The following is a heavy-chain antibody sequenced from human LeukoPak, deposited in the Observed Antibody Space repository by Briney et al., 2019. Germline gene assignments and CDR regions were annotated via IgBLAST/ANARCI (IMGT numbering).Heavy chain of an antibody. CDR2: IKNDGTEK. CDR1: GFTFKNYF. V-gene: IGHV3-7*03. CDR3: ARAADSSGYYDY. J-gene: IGHJ4*02. Sequence: PGGSLRLSCVASGFTFKNYFMSWVRQTPGKGLEWVASIKNDGTEKYYVDSLRGRFTISRDNARNSVYLQMNSLRAEDTAVYYCARAADSSGYYDYWGQGTLVTVSS. D-gene: IGHD3-22*01.